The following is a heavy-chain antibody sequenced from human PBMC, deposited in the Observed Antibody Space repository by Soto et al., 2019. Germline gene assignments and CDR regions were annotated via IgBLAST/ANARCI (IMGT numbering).Heavy chain of an antibody. J-gene: IGHJ6*02. CDR2: IYYSGTT. CDR3: AASCVGCGGFNYYGMDV. D-gene: IGHD2-21*01. V-gene: IGHV4-31*03. Sequence: LSLTCSVSGASISSGGYYWNWIRQHPGKGLEWIGYIYYSGTTYYNPSLKSRVTISVDTSKNQFSLKLSSVTAADTAVYYCAASCVGCGGFNYYGMDVWGQGTTVTVSS. CDR1: GASISSGGYY.